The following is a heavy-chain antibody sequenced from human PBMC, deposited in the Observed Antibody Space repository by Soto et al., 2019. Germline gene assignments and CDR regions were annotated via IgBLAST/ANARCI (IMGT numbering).Heavy chain of an antibody. J-gene: IGHJ4*02. V-gene: IGHV3-21*01. D-gene: IGHD5-12*01. CDR1: GFIFSSYT. Sequence: GVSLRLSCAASGFIFSSYTMNWVRQAPGKGLEWVSSISSSSTYIYYADSLKGRFTISRDNAKKSLYLQMNSLRAEDTAVYYCAGDGHDGYNSWDYWGQGTLVTVSS. CDR2: ISSSSTYI. CDR3: AGDGHDGYNSWDY.